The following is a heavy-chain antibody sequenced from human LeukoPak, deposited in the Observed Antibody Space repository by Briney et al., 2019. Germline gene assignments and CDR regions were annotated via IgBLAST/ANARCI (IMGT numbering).Heavy chain of an antibody. V-gene: IGHV5-51*01. CDR3: ARLTPDIAAEASGFDY. D-gene: IGHD6-13*01. CDR2: IYPGDSDT. CDR1: GYSFTSYW. Sequence: GESLKISCKGSGYSFTSYWIGWVRQMPGKGLEWMGIIYPGDSDTRYSPSFQGQVTISADKSISTAYLQWSSLKASDTAMYYCARLTPDIAAEASGFDYWGQGTLVTVSS. J-gene: IGHJ4*02.